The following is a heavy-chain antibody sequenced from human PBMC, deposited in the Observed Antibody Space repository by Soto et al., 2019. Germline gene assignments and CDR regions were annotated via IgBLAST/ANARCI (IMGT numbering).Heavy chain of an antibody. CDR1: GCSISSHY. V-gene: IGHV4-59*08. J-gene: IGHJ6*03. Sequence: SETLSLTCSVSGCSISSHYWSWIRQPPGKGLEWIGYIYYSGSTNYNPSLKSRVTISVDTSKKQFSLKLSSVTAADTAVYYCARQGDIAAGYYYYYYMDVWGKGTTVTVSS. CDR3: ARQGDIAAGYYYYYYMDV. D-gene: IGHD6-6*01. CDR2: IYYSGST.